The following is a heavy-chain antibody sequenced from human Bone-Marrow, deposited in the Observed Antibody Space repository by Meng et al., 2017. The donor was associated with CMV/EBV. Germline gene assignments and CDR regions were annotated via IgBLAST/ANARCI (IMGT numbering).Heavy chain of an antibody. CDR3: ARDGTPALGYCSGGSCRYRAFDI. CDR1: GGTFSSYT. J-gene: IGHJ3*02. V-gene: IGHV1-69*04. D-gene: IGHD2-15*01. CDR2: IIPILGIA. Sequence: SVKGSCKASGGTFSSYTNSWVRQAPGQGLEWMGRIIPILGIANYAQKFQGRVTITADKSTSTAYMELSSLRSEDTAVYYCARDGTPALGYCSGGSCRYRAFDIWGQGTMVTVSS.